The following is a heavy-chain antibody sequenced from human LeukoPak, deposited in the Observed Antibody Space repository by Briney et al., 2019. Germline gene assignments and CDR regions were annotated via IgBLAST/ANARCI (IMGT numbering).Heavy chain of an antibody. CDR2: INPNSGGT. CDR1: XYTFTGYY. D-gene: IGHD5-12*01. CDR3: ARDDSGYDYYFDY. V-gene: IGHV1-2*06. J-gene: IGHJ4*02. Sequence: XXASXYTFTGYYMHXVRQARGQGVEWXGRINPNSGGTNYAQKFQGRVTMTRDTSISTAYMELSRLRSDDTAVYYCARDDSGYDYYFDYWGQGTLVTVSS.